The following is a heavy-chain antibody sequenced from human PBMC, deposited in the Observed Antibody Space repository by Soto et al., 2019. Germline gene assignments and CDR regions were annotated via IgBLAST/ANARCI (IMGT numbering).Heavy chain of an antibody. D-gene: IGHD3-9*01. CDR2: INHSGST. J-gene: IGHJ5*02. V-gene: IGHV4-34*01. CDR3: ARAPYYDILTGYLHWFDP. Sequence: QVQLQQWGAGLLKPSETLSLTCAVYGGSFSGYYWSWIRQPPGKGLEWIGEINHSGSTNYNPSLKSRASISVDTSKNPFSLKLSSVTAADTAVYYCARAPYYDILTGYLHWFDPWGQGTLVTVSS. CDR1: GGSFSGYY.